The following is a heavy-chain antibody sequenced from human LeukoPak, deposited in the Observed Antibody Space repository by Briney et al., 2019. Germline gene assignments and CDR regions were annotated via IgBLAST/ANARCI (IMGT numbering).Heavy chain of an antibody. CDR2: ISAYNGNT. J-gene: IGHJ5*02. Sequence: ASVKVSCKASGYTFTSYGISWVRRAPGQGLEWMGWISAYNGNTNYAQKLQGRVTMTTDTSTSTAYMELRSLRSGDTAVYYCARDLTMKSDWFDPWGQGTLVTVSS. CDR1: GYTFTSYG. D-gene: IGHD3-22*01. V-gene: IGHV1-18*01. CDR3: ARDLTMKSDWFDP.